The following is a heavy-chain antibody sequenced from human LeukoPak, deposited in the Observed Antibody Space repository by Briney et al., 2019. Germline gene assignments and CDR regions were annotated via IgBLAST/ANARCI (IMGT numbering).Heavy chain of an antibody. CDR2: IYHSGST. CDR1: GYSISSGYY. V-gene: IGHV4-38-2*02. J-gene: IGHJ4*02. CDR3: ARALAFDGYSGYYFDY. D-gene: IGHD5-12*01. Sequence: SETLSLTCTVSGYSISSGYYWGWIRQPPGKGLEWIGSIYHSGSTYYNPSLKSRVTISVDTSKNQFSLKLSSVTAADTAVYYCARALAFDGYSGYYFDYWGQGTLVTVSS.